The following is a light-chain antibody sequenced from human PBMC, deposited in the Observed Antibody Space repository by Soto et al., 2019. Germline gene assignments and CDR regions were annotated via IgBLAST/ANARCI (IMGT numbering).Light chain of an antibody. V-gene: IGKV3-15*01. CDR3: QQYNNWPLT. J-gene: IGKJ4*01. CDR1: QSVSSN. Sequence: EIVMTQSPATLSVSPGERATLSCRASQSVSSNLAWYQQKPGQAPRPLIYGASTRATGIPARFSGYGSGTEFTLTISSLQSEDFAVYYCQQYNNWPLTFGGGTKVGI. CDR2: GAS.